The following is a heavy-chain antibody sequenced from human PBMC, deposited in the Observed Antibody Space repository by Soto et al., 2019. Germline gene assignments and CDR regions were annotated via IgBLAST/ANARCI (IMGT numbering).Heavy chain of an antibody. V-gene: IGHV4-4*02. CDR2: IYHSGST. Sequence: QVQLQESGPGLVKPSGTLSLTCAVSGGSISSSNWWSWVRQPPGKGLEWIGEIYHSGSTNYNPSLKSRVTISVDKSKNQFSLKLSSVTAADTAVYYCAVGLGYCSGGSCYSGWFDPWGQGTLVTVSS. J-gene: IGHJ5*02. CDR3: AVGLGYCSGGSCYSGWFDP. CDR1: GGSISSSNW. D-gene: IGHD2-15*01.